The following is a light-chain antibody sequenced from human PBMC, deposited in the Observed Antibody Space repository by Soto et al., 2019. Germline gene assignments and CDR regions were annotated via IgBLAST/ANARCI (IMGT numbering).Light chain of an antibody. Sequence: QSALTQPASMSGSPGQSITISCTGTSSDVGSYYPVSWFQQHPGKAPKLIIYEVNKRPSGVSDRFSGSKSGNTASLTISGLQAADEAEYYCCSYAGDTNFSVFGTGTKVTVL. CDR3: CSYAGDTNFSV. J-gene: IGLJ1*01. V-gene: IGLV2-23*02. CDR2: EVN. CDR1: SSDVGSYYP.